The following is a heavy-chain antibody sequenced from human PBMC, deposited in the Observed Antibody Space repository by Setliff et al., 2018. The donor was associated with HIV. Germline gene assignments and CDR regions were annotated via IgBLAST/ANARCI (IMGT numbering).Heavy chain of an antibody. CDR3: ARDWAAPYYYGMDV. V-gene: IGHV4-61*02. CDR1: GDSVTRDSYY. J-gene: IGHJ6*02. Sequence: PSETLSLTCTVSGDSVTRDSYYWSWIRQPAGKTLEWIGRIYFSGSTNYNPSLKSRVTISIYTSKNQLSLKLSSVTAEDTAVYYCARDWAAPYYYGMDVWGPGTTVTVSS. CDR2: IYFSGST. D-gene: IGHD3-16*01.